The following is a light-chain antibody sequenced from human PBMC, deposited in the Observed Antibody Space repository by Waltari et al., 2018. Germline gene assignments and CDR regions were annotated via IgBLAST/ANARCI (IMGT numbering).Light chain of an antibody. CDR2: ATS. V-gene: IGKV3-20*01. Sequence: VLTQSPDTLSLSPGERATLSCRASQNVYSSYLAWYQQQPGQPPRLLMYATSYRASDIPDRFSGSGSGTDFTLTISRLEPEDFAVYYCQQYGGSQGSFTFGPGTKVDIK. J-gene: IGKJ3*01. CDR1: QNVYSSY. CDR3: QQYGGSQGSFT.